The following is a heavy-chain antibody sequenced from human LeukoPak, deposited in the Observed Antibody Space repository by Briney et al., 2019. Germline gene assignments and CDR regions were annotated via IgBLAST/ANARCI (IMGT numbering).Heavy chain of an antibody. Sequence: SETLSPTCTVSGGSISSYYWSWIRQPPGKGLEWIGYIYYSGSTNYNPSLKSRVTISVDTSKNQFSLKLSSVTAADTAVYYCARDLSGSIYFDYWGQGTLVTVSS. D-gene: IGHD5-12*01. CDR1: GGSISSYY. CDR3: ARDLSGSIYFDY. V-gene: IGHV4-59*01. J-gene: IGHJ4*02. CDR2: IYYSGST.